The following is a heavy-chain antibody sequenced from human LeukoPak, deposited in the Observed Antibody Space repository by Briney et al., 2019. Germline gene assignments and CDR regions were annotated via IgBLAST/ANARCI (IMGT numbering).Heavy chain of an antibody. CDR1: RFTFSSYA. J-gene: IGHJ4*02. CDR2: ISGIGGST. D-gene: IGHD3-3*01. Sequence: GGSLRLSCAASRFTFSSYAMSWVRQAPGKGLEWVSAISGIGGSTYYADSVKGRFTISRDNSKNTLYLQMNSLRAEDTAVYYCAKTPSQPYDFWSGYSRADYWGQGTLVTVSS. V-gene: IGHV3-23*01. CDR3: AKTPSQPYDFWSGYSRADY.